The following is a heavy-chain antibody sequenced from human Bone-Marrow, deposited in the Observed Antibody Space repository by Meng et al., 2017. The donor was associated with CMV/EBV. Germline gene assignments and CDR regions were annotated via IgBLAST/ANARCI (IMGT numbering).Heavy chain of an antibody. Sequence: QVQLQEAGPGLVKPSQTLSLTCTVSGGSISSGDYYWSWIRQPPGKGLEWIGYIYYSGSTYYNPSLKSRVTISVDTSKNQFSLKLSSVTAADTAVYYCAGTPIAAAGLFDYWGQGTLVTVSS. V-gene: IGHV4-30-4*08. J-gene: IGHJ4*02. CDR1: GGSISSGDYY. CDR3: AGTPIAAAGLFDY. CDR2: IYYSGST. D-gene: IGHD6-13*01.